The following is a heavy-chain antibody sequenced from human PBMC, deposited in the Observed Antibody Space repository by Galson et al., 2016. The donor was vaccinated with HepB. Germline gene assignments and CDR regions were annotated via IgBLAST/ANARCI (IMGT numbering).Heavy chain of an antibody. D-gene: IGHD5-24*01. CDR3: ARGQDPYKIRD. CDR2: IHPSGIT. V-gene: IGHV4-34*01. CDR1: GGSFSDYY. J-gene: IGHJ4*02. Sequence: LTCAVSGGSFSDYYWGWIRQSPGKRLEWIGEIHPSGITNYNSSLGSRVTISVDTSKNQFSLKVTSVTAADTAVYYCARGQDPYKIRDWGQGTLVTVSS.